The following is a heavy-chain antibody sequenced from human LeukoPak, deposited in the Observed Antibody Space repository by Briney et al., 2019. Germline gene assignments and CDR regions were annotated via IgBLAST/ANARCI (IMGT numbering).Heavy chain of an antibody. J-gene: IGHJ4*02. Sequence: SETLSLTCTVSGGSISSYYWSWIRQPPGKGLEWIGYIYYSGSTNYNPSLKSRVTISVDTSKNQFSLKLSSATAADTAVYYCARYYDSSGYYHYYYFDYWGQGTLVTVSS. CDR2: IYYSGST. CDR1: GGSISSYY. D-gene: IGHD3-22*01. V-gene: IGHV4-59*01. CDR3: ARYYDSSGYYHYYYFDY.